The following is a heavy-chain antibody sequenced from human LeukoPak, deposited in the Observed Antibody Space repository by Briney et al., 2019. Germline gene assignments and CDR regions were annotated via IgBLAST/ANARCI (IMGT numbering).Heavy chain of an antibody. Sequence: GASVKVSCKASGYTFTGYYMHWVRQAPGQGLEWMGIINPSGGSTSYAQKFQGRVTMTRDTSTSTVYMELSSLRSEDTAVYYCARYSSSGDFDYWGQGTLVTVSS. V-gene: IGHV1-46*01. CDR1: GYTFTGYY. J-gene: IGHJ4*02. D-gene: IGHD6-6*01. CDR2: INPSGGST. CDR3: ARYSSSGDFDY.